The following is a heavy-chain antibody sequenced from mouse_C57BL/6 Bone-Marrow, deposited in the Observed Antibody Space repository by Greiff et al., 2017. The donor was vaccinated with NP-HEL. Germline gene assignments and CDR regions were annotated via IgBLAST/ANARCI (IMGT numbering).Heavy chain of an antibody. V-gene: IGHV1-54*01. Sequence: QVQLQQSGAELVRPGTSVKVSCKASGYAFTNYLIEWVKQRPGQGLEWIGVINPGSGGTNYNEKFKGKATLTADKSSSTAYMQLSSLTSEDSAVYCCARAYYGSSYYFDYWGQGTTLTVSS. J-gene: IGHJ2*01. CDR3: ARAYYGSSYYFDY. CDR2: INPGSGGT. D-gene: IGHD1-1*01. CDR1: GYAFTNYL.